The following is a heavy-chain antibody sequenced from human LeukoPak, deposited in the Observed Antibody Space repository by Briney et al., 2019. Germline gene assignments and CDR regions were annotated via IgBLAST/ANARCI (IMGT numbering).Heavy chain of an antibody. V-gene: IGHV4-39*01. CDR2: MSYSGST. D-gene: IGHD2/OR15-2a*01. Sequence: SETLSLTCTVSGGSISSSSYYWGWIRQPPGKGLEWIGDMSYSGSTYYNLSLKSRVTISVDTSKNQFSLKLSSVTAADTAVYYCDLNSKSGGDYWGQGTLVTVSS. CDR3: DLNSKSGGDY. J-gene: IGHJ4*02. CDR1: GGSISSSSYY.